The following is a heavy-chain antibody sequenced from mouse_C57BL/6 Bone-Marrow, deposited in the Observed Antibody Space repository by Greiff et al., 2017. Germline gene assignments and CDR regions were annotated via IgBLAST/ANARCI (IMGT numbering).Heavy chain of an antibody. Sequence: VQLQQSGAELVKPGASVKISCKASGYAFSSYWMNWVKQRPGKGLEWIGQIYPGDGDTNYNGKFKGKATLTADKSSSTAYMQLSSLTSEDSAVYCWARSSSGSLYFDYWGQGTTLTVSS. J-gene: IGHJ2*01. CDR2: IYPGDGDT. V-gene: IGHV1-80*01. CDR1: GYAFSSYW. D-gene: IGHD3-2*02. CDR3: ARSSSGSLYFDY.